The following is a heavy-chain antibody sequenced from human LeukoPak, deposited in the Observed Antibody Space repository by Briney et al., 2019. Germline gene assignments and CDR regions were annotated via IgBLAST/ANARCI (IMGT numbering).Heavy chain of an antibody. V-gene: IGHV4-59*01. Sequence: SETLSLTCTVSGGYISSYYWSWIRQPPGKGLEWIGYIYYSGSTNYNPSLKSRVTISVDTSKNQFSLKLSSVTAADTAVYYCARGGRDGYTLYPLDYWGQGTLVTVSS. CDR2: IYYSGST. J-gene: IGHJ4*02. D-gene: IGHD5-24*01. CDR3: ARGGRDGYTLYPLDY. CDR1: GGYISSYY.